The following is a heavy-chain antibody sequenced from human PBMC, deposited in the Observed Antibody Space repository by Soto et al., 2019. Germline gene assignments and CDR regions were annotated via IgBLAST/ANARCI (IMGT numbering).Heavy chain of an antibody. CDR2: IIPIFGTA. CDR3: AIIHDYSNYLNWFDP. Sequence: SVKVSCKASGGTFSSYAISWVRQAPGQGLEWMGGIIPIFGTANYAQKFQGRVTITADESTSTAYMELSSLRSEDTAVYYCAIIHDYSNYLNWFDPWGQGTLVTVSS. D-gene: IGHD4-4*01. J-gene: IGHJ5*02. V-gene: IGHV1-69*13. CDR1: GGTFSSYA.